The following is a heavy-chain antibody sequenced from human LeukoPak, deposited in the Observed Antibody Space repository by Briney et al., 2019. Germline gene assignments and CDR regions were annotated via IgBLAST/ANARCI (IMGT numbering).Heavy chain of an antibody. J-gene: IGHJ5*02. CDR1: GFTFSSYW. CDR3: AKGPKQQLVLNWFDP. Sequence: GGSLRLSCAASGFTFSSYWMHWVRQAPGKGLVWVSRINSDGSSTSYADSVKGRFTISRDNAKNTLYLQMNSLRAEDTAVYYCAKGPKQQLVLNWFDPWGQGTLVTVSS. V-gene: IGHV3-74*01. CDR2: INSDGSST. D-gene: IGHD6-13*01.